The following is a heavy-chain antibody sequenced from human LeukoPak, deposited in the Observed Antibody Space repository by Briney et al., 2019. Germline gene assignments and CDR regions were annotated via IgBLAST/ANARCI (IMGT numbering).Heavy chain of an antibody. CDR3: ARSRAFNSGAFDP. CDR1: GASVSSASY. CDR2: IYNGVNT. Sequence: SETLSLTCTASGASVSSASYWTWIRQPPGQGVEWIAHIYNGVNTNYNPSLKSRVTISVDTSRNQFSLRLNSVTAADTAVYYCARSRAFNSGAFDPWGQGSLVTVSS. J-gene: IGHJ5*02. V-gene: IGHV4-61*01. D-gene: IGHD1-26*01.